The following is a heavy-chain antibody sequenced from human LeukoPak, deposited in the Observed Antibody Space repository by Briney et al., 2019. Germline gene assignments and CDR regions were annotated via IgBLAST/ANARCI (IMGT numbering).Heavy chain of an antibody. CDR1: DDSISSYY. Sequence: SETLSLTCTVSDDSISSYYWSWIRQPPRRGLEWIGYIYSSGSTNYNPSLKSRVTMSVDTSKNQFSLKLRPVTAADTAVYYCAREVPIVRGLRWDYWGQGTLVTVSS. J-gene: IGHJ4*02. CDR2: IYSSGST. D-gene: IGHD3-10*01. V-gene: IGHV4-59*01. CDR3: AREVPIVRGLRWDY.